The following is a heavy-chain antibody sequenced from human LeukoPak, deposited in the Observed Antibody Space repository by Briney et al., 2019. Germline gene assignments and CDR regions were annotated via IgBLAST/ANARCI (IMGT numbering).Heavy chain of an antibody. CDR2: ISSSSSYI. J-gene: IGHJ4*02. Sequence: KPGGSLRLSCAASGFMFSSYAMSWVRQAPGKGLEWVSSISSSSSYIYYADSVKGRFTISRDNAKNSLYLQMNSLRAEDTAVYYCAKTASSSFPEFDYWGQGTLVTVSS. CDR1: GFMFSSYA. D-gene: IGHD6-6*01. V-gene: IGHV3-21*04. CDR3: AKTASSSFPEFDY.